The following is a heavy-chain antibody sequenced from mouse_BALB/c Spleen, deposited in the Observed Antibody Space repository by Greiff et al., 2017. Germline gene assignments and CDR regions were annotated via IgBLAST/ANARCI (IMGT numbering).Heavy chain of an antibody. CDR2: IYPGDGDT. Sequence: VQLQESGAELVRSGASVKLSCKASGYAFSSSWMNWVKQRPGQGLEWIGRIYPGDGDTNYNGKFKGKATLTADKSSSTAYMQLSSLTSVDSAVYFCARRGGNGFAYWGQGTLVTVSA. J-gene: IGHJ3*01. CDR3: ARRGGNGFAY. V-gene: IGHV1-80*01. CDR1: GYAFSSSW. D-gene: IGHD2-1*01.